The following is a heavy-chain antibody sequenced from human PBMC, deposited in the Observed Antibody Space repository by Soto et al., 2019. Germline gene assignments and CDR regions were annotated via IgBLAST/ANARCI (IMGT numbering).Heavy chain of an antibody. CDR3: ARGVVYGGNSADD. CDR1: GYTFTSYA. V-gene: IGHV1-3*01. Sequence: GASVKVSCKASGYTFTSYAMHWVRQAPGQRLEWMGWINAGNGNTKYSQKFQGRVTITRDTSASTAYMELSSLRSEDTAVYYCARGVVYGGNSADDWGQGTLVTVSS. CDR2: INAGNGNT. D-gene: IGHD4-17*01. J-gene: IGHJ4*02.